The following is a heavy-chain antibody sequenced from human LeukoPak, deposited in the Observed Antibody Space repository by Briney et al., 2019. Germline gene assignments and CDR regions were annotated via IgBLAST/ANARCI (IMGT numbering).Heavy chain of an antibody. CDR3: ARDLRGPHDY. CDR1: GFTFSIYW. D-gene: IGHD4-17*01. CDR2: INPDGSST. J-gene: IGHJ4*02. Sequence: PGGSLRLSCEAYGFTFSIYWMHWVRQAPGKGLVWVSRINPDGSSTNYADSVKGRFTISRDNAKNTLYLQMNSLRAEDTALYYCARDLRGPHDYWGQGVLVSVSS. V-gene: IGHV3-74*01.